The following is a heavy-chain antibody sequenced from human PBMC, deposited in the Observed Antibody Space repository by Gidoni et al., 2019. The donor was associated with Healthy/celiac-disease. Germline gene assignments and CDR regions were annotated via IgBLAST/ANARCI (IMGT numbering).Heavy chain of an antibody. Sequence: EVQLLESGGGLVQPGGSLSLSFAASGFTFSSYAMSWVRQAPGKGREWVAAISGSGGSTYYADSVKGRFTISRDNSKNTLYLQMNSLRAEDTAVYYCAKVPDAFDIWGQGTMVTVSS. J-gene: IGHJ3*02. CDR2: ISGSGGST. CDR1: GFTFSSYA. CDR3: AKVPDAFDI. V-gene: IGHV3-23*01.